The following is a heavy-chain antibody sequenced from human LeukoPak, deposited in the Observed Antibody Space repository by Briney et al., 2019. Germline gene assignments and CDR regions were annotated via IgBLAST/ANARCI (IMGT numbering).Heavy chain of an antibody. Sequence: PGRSLRLSCTASGFTFSSYAMHWVRQAPGKGLEWMALISYDESYKYYADSVKGRFTISRDNAKNSLYLQMNSLRAEDTAVYYCAELGITMIGGVWGKGTTVTISS. V-gene: IGHV3-30*04. J-gene: IGHJ6*04. CDR3: AELGITMIGGV. D-gene: IGHD3-10*02. CDR1: GFTFSSYA. CDR2: ISYDESYK.